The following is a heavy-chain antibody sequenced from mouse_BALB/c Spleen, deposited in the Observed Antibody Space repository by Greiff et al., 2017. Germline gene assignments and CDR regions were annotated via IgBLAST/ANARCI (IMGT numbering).Heavy chain of an antibody. CDR1: GFTFSDYY. D-gene: IGHD2-2*01. CDR2: ISDGGSYT. J-gene: IGHJ3*01. V-gene: IGHV5-4*02. CDR3: ARGISDVYDGFAY. Sequence: DVKLVESGGGLVKPGGSLKLSCAASGFTFSDYYMYWVRQTPEKRLEWVATISDGGSYTYYPDSVKGRFTISRDNAKNNLYLQMSSLKSEDTAMYYCARGISDVYDGFAYWGQGTLVTVSA.